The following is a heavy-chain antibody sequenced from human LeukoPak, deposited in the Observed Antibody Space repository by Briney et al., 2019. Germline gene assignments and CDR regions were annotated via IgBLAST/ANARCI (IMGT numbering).Heavy chain of an antibody. Sequence: GGSLRLSCAASGFTFSSYSMNWVRQAPGKGLEWVSYISSSSGTIYYADSVKGRFTISRDNAKNSLYLQMNSLRAEDTAVYYCAREPDIVVVPAAELDYWGQGTPVTVSS. CDR1: GFTFSSYS. V-gene: IGHV3-48*01. CDR3: AREPDIVVVPAAELDY. D-gene: IGHD2-2*01. CDR2: ISSSSGTI. J-gene: IGHJ4*02.